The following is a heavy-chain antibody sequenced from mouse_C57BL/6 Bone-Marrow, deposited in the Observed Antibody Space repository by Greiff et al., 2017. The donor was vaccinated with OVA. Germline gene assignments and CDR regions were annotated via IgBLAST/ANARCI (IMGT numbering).Heavy chain of an antibody. D-gene: IGHD2-1*01. CDR3: TTYGNHYYAMDY. V-gene: IGHV14-4*01. CDR2: IDPENGDT. CDR1: GFNIKDDY. Sequence: VHVKQSGAELVRPGASVKLSCTASGFNIKDDYMHWVKQRPEQGLEWIGWIDPENGDTEYASKFQGKATITADTSSNTAYLQLSSLTSEDTAVYYCTTYGNHYYAMDYWGQGTSVTVSS. J-gene: IGHJ4*01.